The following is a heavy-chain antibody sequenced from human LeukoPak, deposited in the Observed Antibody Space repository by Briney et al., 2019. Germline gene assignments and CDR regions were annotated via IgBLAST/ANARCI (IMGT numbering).Heavy chain of an antibody. CDR1: GYTFTNFG. CDR3: ARVSPHRKMSYGNQNWFDT. CDR2: ISTYNGNT. Sequence: ASVKVSCKTSGYTFTNFGINWVRQAPGQGREWMGWISTYNGNTNYAQKLQGRVTMTTDTSTSTAHMELRSLRSDDTAVYYCARVSPHRKMSYGNQNWFDTWGQGTLVTVSS. J-gene: IGHJ5*02. V-gene: IGHV1-18*01. D-gene: IGHD3-16*01.